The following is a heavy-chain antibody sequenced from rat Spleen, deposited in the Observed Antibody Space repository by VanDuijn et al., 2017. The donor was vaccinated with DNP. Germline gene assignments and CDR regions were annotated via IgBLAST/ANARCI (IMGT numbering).Heavy chain of an antibody. Sequence: EVQLVETGGNLVQPGKSLKLTCATSGFTFNHAWMHWVRQSPNKQLEWVAQIKATSLNSATYYAESVKGRFTISRDDSKSSVYLQINNLREEDTAIYYCAWEGPYTWFAYWGQGTLVTVSS. J-gene: IGHJ3*01. CDR1: GFTFNHAW. D-gene: IGHD1-11*01. CDR3: AWEGPYTWFAY. V-gene: IGHV6-8*01. CDR2: IKATSLNSAT.